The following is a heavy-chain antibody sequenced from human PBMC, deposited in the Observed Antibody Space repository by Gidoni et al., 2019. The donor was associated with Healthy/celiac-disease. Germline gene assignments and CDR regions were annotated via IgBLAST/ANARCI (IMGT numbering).Heavy chain of an antibody. CDR1: GFTFRSYA. J-gene: IGHJ4*02. D-gene: IGHD6-6*01. Sequence: EVQLLESGGGLVQPGGSLSLSCAASGFTFRSYAMSWVRQAPGKGLEWVSAISGSGGSTYYADSVKGRFTISRDNAKNTLYLQMNSLRAEDTAVYYCAKPPEKGSSSGDYWGQGTLVTVSS. CDR3: AKPPEKGSSSGDY. V-gene: IGHV3-23*01. CDR2: ISGSGGST.